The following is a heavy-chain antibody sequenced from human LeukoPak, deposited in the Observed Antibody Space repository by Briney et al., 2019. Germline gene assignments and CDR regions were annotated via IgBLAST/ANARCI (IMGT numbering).Heavy chain of an antibody. D-gene: IGHD2-15*01. J-gene: IGHJ6*03. CDR1: GYIFTDYA. CDR3: ARGRGTSGSNRDFYYYYYMDV. CDR2: MNGRNGST. V-gene: IGHV1-3*01. Sequence: ASVKVSCKASGYIFTDYAIHWLSQAPGQRPEWMGWMNGRNGSTKYSQKFQGRITLIRDTSAATAYMELSSLRHDDLAVYYCARGRGTSGSNRDFYYYYYMDVWGKGTTVTVSS.